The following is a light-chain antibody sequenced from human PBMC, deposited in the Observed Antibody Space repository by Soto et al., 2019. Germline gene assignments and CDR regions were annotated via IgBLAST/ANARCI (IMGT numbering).Light chain of an antibody. V-gene: IGKV3-11*01. CDR3: QQRTDGWT. CDR2: DAS. CDR1: QSVSSS. J-gene: IGKJ1*01. Sequence: EIVLTQSPATLSLCPGERATLSCRASQSVSSSLGWYQQKPGQPPRLLIYDASKRVTGIPARFSGSGSGTDFTLAISSLEPEDFAVYFCQQRTDGWTFGQGTKV.